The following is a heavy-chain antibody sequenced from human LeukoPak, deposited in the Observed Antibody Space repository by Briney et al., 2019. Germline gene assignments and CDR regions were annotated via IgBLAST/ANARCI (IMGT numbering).Heavy chain of an antibody. CDR1: GYTFTVYY. V-gene: IGHV1-2*02. CDR3: ARNTRSTLAYDY. Sequence: ASVKVSCKASGYTFTVYYLHWVRQAPGQGLEWMGWINPSSGGTNYAQKFQGRVTMTSDTSISTAYMELSRLTSDDTAVYYCARNTRSTLAYDYWGQGTLVTVSS. D-gene: IGHD1-1*01. CDR2: INPSSGGT. J-gene: IGHJ4*02.